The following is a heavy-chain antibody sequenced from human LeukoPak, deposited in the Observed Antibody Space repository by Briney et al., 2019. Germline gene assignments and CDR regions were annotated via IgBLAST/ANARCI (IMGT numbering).Heavy chain of an antibody. D-gene: IGHD6-13*01. J-gene: IGHJ4*02. CDR1: GFTFSHYW. CDR2: INQDGREK. CDR3: PRDGVADGLYLDS. Sequence: GGSLRLSCAPSGFTFSHYWMSWVRQAPGKGLEWVADINQDGREKYYVDSVKGRFTISRDNTKNSLSLQMNSLRAEDTAVYFCPRDGVADGLYLDSWGQGALVTVSS. V-gene: IGHV3-7*01.